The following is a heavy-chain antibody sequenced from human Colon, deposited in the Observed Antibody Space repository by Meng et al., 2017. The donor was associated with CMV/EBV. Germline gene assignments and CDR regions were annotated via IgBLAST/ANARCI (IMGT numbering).Heavy chain of an antibody. CDR3: ARLRFLEWFPEANGMDV. D-gene: IGHD3-3*01. CDR1: GGSINSYY. Sequence: SETLSLTCTVSGGSINSYYWSWIRQPPGKGLEWIGYIYYSGSTNYNPSLKSRVTISVDTSKNQFSLKLSSVTAADTAVYYCARLRFLEWFPEANGMDVWGQGTTVTVSS. V-gene: IGHV4-59*01. CDR2: IYYSGST. J-gene: IGHJ6*02.